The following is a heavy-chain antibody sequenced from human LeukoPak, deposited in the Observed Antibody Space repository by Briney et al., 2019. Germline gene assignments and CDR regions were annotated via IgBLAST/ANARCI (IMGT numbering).Heavy chain of an antibody. CDR2: VSGSASNT. CDR1: GFTFSNYA. CDR3: AKGFQTYGELSFDV. V-gene: IGHV3-23*01. D-gene: IGHD4-17*01. Sequence: GGFLRLSCAASGFTFSNYAMSWVRQAPGKGLEWVSTVSGSASNTYYADSVKGRFTISRDNSKTTLYLQMNSLRADDTAVYYCAKGFQTYGELSFDVWGQGTLVAVSS. J-gene: IGHJ4*02.